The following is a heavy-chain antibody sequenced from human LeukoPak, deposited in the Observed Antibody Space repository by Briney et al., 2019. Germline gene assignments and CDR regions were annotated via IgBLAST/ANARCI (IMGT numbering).Heavy chain of an antibody. V-gene: IGHV3-30*02. J-gene: IGHJ6*03. CDR2: IRYDGSNK. CDR1: GFTFSSYG. CDR3: AKGLRTGVGPYMGYHYYMDV. Sequence: GGSLRLSCAASGFTFSSYGMHWVRQAPGKGLEWVAFIRYDGSNKYYADSVKGRFTISRDNSYNTVSLQMNSLRDEDTGVYFCAKGLRTGVGPYMGYHYYMDVWGKGATVTVSS. D-gene: IGHD3-16*01.